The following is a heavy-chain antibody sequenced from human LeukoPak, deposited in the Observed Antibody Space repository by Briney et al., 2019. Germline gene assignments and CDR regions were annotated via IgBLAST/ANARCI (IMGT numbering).Heavy chain of an antibody. CDR3: ERCYSGSYRIDY. CDR2: ISYAGST. V-gene: IGHV4-31*03. J-gene: IGHJ4*02. D-gene: IGHD1-26*01. Sequence: PSETLSLTCTVSGGSISSGGYSWSWIRQHPGKGLEWIGYISYAGSTSYNPSLKSRVTISVDTSKNNFSLKLSTVTTADTAVYYCERCYSGSYRIDYWGQGILVTVSS. CDR1: GGSISSGGYS.